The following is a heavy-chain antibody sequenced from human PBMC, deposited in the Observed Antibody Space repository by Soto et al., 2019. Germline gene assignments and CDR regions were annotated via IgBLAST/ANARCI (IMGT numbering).Heavy chain of an antibody. J-gene: IGHJ4*02. CDR3: AKRPQDCSGGSCYRNYVDY. CDR1: GFIFSNYD. Sequence: EVQLLESGGGLVQPGGSLRLSCAASGFIFSNYDMRWVRLAPGKGLEWVSVISGSGGTTYYADSVKGRFTISRDNSKNTLYLQMNSLRAEDTAVYFCAKRPQDCSGGSCYRNYVDYWGQGTLVTVSS. D-gene: IGHD2-15*01. CDR2: ISGSGGTT. V-gene: IGHV3-23*01.